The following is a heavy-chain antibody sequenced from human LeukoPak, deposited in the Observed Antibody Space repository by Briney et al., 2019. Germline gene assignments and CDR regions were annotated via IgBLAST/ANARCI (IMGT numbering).Heavy chain of an antibody. D-gene: IGHD4-17*01. CDR3: ATSYGDYGKFLATTSDYYFYYGMDV. Sequence: PGGSLRLSCAASGFTFSSYAMSWVRQAPGKGLEWVSAISGSGGSTYYADSVKGRFTISRDNSKNTLYLQMNSLRAEDTAVYYCATSYGDYGKFLATTSDYYFYYGMDVWGQGTTVTVSS. V-gene: IGHV3-23*01. CDR1: GFTFSSYA. J-gene: IGHJ6*02. CDR2: ISGSGGST.